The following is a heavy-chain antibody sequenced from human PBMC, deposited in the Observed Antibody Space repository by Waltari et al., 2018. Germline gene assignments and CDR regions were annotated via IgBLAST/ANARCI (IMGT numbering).Heavy chain of an antibody. D-gene: IGHD5-12*01. Sequence: QVQLVESGGGLVKPGGSLRRSCAASGFTFRDYYMSWIRHAPGKGLEWVSFITGSGDYTNYADSVKGRFTISRDNAKNSLYLQMSSLRAEDTAIYYCARETSGPDYWGQGTLVTVSS. CDR1: GFTFRDYY. V-gene: IGHV3-11*06. J-gene: IGHJ4*02. CDR3: ARETSGPDY. CDR2: ITGSGDYT.